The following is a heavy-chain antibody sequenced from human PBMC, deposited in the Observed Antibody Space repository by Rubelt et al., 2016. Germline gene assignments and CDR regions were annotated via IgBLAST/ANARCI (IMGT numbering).Heavy chain of an antibody. CDR3: AREAAVAGTEYFQY. J-gene: IGHJ1*01. V-gene: IGHV1-2*02. D-gene: IGHD6-19*01. Sequence: GWINPDSGGTKYAQKFQGRVTMTRDTSIRTVYIELSSLRPDDTAVYYCAREAAVAGTEYFQYWGQGSLVTVSS. CDR2: INPDSGGT.